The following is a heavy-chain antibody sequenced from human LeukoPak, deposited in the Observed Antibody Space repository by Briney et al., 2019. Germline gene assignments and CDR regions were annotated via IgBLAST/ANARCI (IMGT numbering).Heavy chain of an antibody. Sequence: GGSLRLSCAASGFTFSSYAMSWVRQAPGKGLEWVSAISGSGGSTYYADSVKGLFTISRDNSKNTLYLQMNSLRAEDTAVYYCAKLLRSGYYYFDYWGQGTLVTVSS. V-gene: IGHV3-23*01. D-gene: IGHD3-3*01. CDR2: ISGSGGST. CDR1: GFTFSSYA. J-gene: IGHJ4*02. CDR3: AKLLRSGYYYFDY.